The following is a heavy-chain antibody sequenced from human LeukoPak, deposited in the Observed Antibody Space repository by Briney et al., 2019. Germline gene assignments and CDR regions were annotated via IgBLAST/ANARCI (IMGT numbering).Heavy chain of an antibody. Sequence: PGGSLRLSCAASGFTLSSYWMTGVRQAPGKGLEWVANIKQDGSQKFYLDSVKGRFTISRDNAKESLFLQMNSLRAEDTAEYYCARHYDSTAYSLDYWGQGTLVTVSS. D-gene: IGHD3-22*01. CDR1: GFTLSSYW. CDR3: ARHYDSTAYSLDY. CDR2: IKQDGSQK. V-gene: IGHV3-7*01. J-gene: IGHJ4*02.